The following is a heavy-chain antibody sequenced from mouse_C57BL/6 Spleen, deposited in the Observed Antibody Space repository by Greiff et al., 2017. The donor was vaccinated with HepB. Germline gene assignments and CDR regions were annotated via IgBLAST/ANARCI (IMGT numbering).Heavy chain of an antibody. CDR1: GYTFTGYW. D-gene: IGHD1-1*01. CDR2: ILPGSGST. CDR3: ARGRYYGSSLWWYFDG. J-gene: IGHJ1*03. V-gene: IGHV1-9*01. Sequence: QVQLQQSGAELMKPGASVKLSCKATGYTFTGYWIEWVKQRPGHGLEWIGEILPGSGSTNYNEKFKGKATFTADKSSNTAYMQLSSLTTEDAAIYYCARGRYYGSSLWWYFDGWGTGTTVTVSS.